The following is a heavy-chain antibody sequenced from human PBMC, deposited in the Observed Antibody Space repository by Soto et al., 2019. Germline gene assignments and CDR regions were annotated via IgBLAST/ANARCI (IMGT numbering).Heavy chain of an antibody. D-gene: IGHD5-12*01. CDR2: IWYDGSNK. V-gene: IGHV3-33*01. Sequence: QVQLVESGGGVVQPGRSLRLSCAASGFAFSTYGIHWVRQAPGKGLEWVAVIWYDGSNKYYADSVKGRFTIFRDNSKNTLYLQMNSLRADDTAVYYCARASGPFDYWGQGTQVTVSS. J-gene: IGHJ4*02. CDR1: GFAFSTYG. CDR3: ARASGPFDY.